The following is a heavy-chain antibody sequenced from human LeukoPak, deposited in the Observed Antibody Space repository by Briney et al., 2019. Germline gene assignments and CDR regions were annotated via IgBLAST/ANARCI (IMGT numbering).Heavy chain of an antibody. V-gene: IGHV4-4*07. Sequence: SETLSLTCTVSGGSISSYYWSWIRQPAGKGLEWTGRIYTSGSINYNPSLKSRVTMSVDTSKNQFSLKLSSVTAADTAVYYCARDRLQLGILWVFDPWGQGTLVTVSS. CDR3: ARDRLQLGILWVFDP. D-gene: IGHD7-27*01. CDR1: GGSISSYY. J-gene: IGHJ5*02. CDR2: IYTSGSI.